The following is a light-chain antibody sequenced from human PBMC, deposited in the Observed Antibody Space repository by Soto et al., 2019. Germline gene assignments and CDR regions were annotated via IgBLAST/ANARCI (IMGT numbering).Light chain of an antibody. CDR3: GSYTSSSNYV. Sequence: QSALTQPASVSGSPGQSITISCTGTSSDVGGYNYVSWYQQHPANAPKLMIFEVSNRPSGISNRFSGSKSGNTASLTISGLQAEDEADYYCGSYTSSSNYVFGTGTKVTAL. CDR1: SSDVGGYNY. CDR2: EVS. J-gene: IGLJ1*01. V-gene: IGLV2-14*01.